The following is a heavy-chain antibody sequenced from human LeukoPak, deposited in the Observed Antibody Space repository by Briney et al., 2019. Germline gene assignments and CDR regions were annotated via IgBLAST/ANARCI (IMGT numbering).Heavy chain of an antibody. Sequence: ASVKVSCKASGGTFSSYAISWVRQAPGPGLEWMGGIIPIFGTANYAQKFQGRVTITADESTSTAYMELSSLRSEDTAVYYCARDWIAVAARYYYGMDVWGQGTTVTVSS. J-gene: IGHJ6*02. D-gene: IGHD6-19*01. V-gene: IGHV1-69*13. CDR2: IIPIFGTA. CDR1: GGTFSSYA. CDR3: ARDWIAVAARYYYGMDV.